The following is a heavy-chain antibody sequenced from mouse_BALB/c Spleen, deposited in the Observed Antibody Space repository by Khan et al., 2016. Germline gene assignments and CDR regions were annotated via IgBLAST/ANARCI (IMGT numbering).Heavy chain of an antibody. V-gene: IGHV1-26*01. J-gene: IGHJ2*01. D-gene: IGHD2-10*01. CDR3: ARTVLLPDCLDD. CDR2: VNPNNGGT. Sequence: VQLQQSGPDLVKPGASVKISCKASGYSFTGYYIHWVKQSHGKSLEWIGRVNPNNGGTSYNQKFKDKAIVTVDKSSSTAYMELRSLTSGDSAVYYCARTVLLPDCLDDWGQGTTLTVSS. CDR1: GYSFTGYY.